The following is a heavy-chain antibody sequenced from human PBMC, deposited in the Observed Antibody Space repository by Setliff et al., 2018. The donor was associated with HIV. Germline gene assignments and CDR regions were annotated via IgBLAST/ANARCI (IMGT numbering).Heavy chain of an antibody. Sequence: KPSETLSLTCTVSGYSISSVSYWGWIRQPPGKGLEWIGAMFHSGSSYLNPSLRSRVTISLDTSKNHVSLRLRSVTAADTAVYYCARAGLTLTDWFDPWGQGSLVTVSS. CDR1: GYSISSVSY. CDR3: ARAGLTLTDWFDP. V-gene: IGHV4-38-2*02. CDR2: MFHSGSS. J-gene: IGHJ5*02.